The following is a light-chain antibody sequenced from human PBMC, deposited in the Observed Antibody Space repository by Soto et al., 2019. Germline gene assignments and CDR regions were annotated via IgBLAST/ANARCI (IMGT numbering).Light chain of an antibody. CDR1: HSVLTN. CDR3: QQYNDWPLPT. V-gene: IGKV3-15*01. CDR2: GAS. Sequence: EIVMTQSPATLFVSPGERVTLSCRASHSVLTNLAWYQHKPGQAPRLLIYGASTRASGIPARFSGSGSGTGFTLTISSLQSEDFAFYYCQQYNDWPLPTFGGGTKVEIK. J-gene: IGKJ4*01.